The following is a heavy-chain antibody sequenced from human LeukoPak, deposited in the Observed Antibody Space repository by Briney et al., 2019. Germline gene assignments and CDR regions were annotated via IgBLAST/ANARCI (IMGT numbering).Heavy chain of an antibody. V-gene: IGHV3-23*01. CDR2: ITGSGGST. Sequence: GGSLRLSCAASGFTFSIYGMSWVRQAPGKGLEWVSTITGSGGSTYYADSVKGRFTISRDNSKNTLYLQMNSLRAEDTAVYYCAKDRYDIVVVPAASFGYWGQGTLVTVSS. J-gene: IGHJ4*02. CDR1: GFTFSIYG. D-gene: IGHD2-2*01. CDR3: AKDRYDIVVVPAASFGY.